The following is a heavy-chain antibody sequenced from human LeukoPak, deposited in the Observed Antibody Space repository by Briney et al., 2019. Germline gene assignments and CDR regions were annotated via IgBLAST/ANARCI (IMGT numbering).Heavy chain of an antibody. Sequence: PGGSLRLSCAASGFTFSSYGMSWVRQAPGKGLEWVSAISGSGGSTYYADSVKGRFTISRDNSKNTLYLQMNSLRADDTAVYYCARDRDSGYDDDAFDIWGQGTMVSVSS. CDR1: GFTFSSYG. J-gene: IGHJ3*02. CDR2: ISGSGGST. D-gene: IGHD5-12*01. V-gene: IGHV3-23*01. CDR3: ARDRDSGYDDDAFDI.